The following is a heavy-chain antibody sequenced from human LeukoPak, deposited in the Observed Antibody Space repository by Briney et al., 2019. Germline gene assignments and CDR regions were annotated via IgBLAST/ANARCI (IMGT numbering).Heavy chain of an antibody. CDR1: GGSISSYY. J-gene: IGHJ5*02. V-gene: IGHV4-59*01. CDR3: AREVGQLVLGRSWFDP. Sequence: SETLSLTCTVSGGSISSYYWSWIRQSPGKGLECIGYIHYTGSTNYNPSLKSRVTISVDTSKNQFSLKLSSVTAADTAVYYCAREVGQLVLGRSWFDPWGQGTLVTVSS. CDR2: IHYTGST. D-gene: IGHD6-6*01.